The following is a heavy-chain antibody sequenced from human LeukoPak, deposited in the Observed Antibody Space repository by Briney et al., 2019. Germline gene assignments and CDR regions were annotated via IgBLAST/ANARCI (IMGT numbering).Heavy chain of an antibody. J-gene: IGHJ5*01. CDR1: GSRFTTYW. D-gene: IGHD2/OR15-2a*01. V-gene: IGHV5-51*01. CDR2: IYPGDSDT. Sequence: GESLQISCQGSGSRFTTYWIGWVRQIPGKGLEWMGIIYPGDSDTRYSPPFQGQVTISADKSISTAYLQWGSLKASDAAMYYCARHSIDGDWFDSWGQGTLVTVSS. CDR3: ARHSIDGDWFDS.